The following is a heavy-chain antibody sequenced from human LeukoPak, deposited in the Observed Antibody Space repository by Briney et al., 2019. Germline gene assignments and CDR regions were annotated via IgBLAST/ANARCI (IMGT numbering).Heavy chain of an antibody. CDR3: ARGDYDILTGYLGFDY. D-gene: IGHD3-9*01. Sequence: SETLSLTCTVSGGSISSYYWSWLRQPAGKGLEWIGRIYTSGSTNYNPSLKSRVTMSVDTSKNQFSLKLSSVTAADTAVYYCARGDYDILTGYLGFDYWGQGTLVTVSS. J-gene: IGHJ4*02. CDR1: GGSISSYY. V-gene: IGHV4-4*07. CDR2: IYTSGST.